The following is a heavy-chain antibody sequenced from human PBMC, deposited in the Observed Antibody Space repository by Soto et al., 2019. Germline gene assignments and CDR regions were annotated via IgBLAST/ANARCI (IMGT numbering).Heavy chain of an antibody. D-gene: IGHD3-22*01. CDR3: AVSYYYDSSGYSYYFDY. J-gene: IGHJ4*02. V-gene: IGHV1-2*02. CDR1: GYTFTGYY. Sequence: ASVKVSCKASGYTFTGYYIHWVRQAPGQGLEWMGCINPESGDTDYSQKFQGRVTLTRDTSISTVYMEVSSLRAEDTAVYYCAVSYYYDSSGYSYYFDYWGQGTLVTVSS. CDR2: INPESGDT.